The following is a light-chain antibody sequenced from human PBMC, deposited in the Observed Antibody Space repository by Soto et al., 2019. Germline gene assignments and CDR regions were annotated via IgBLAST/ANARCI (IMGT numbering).Light chain of an antibody. CDR2: EGS. CDR3: CSYAGSSSYV. V-gene: IGLV2-23*01. CDR1: SSDVGSYNL. Sequence: QSALTQPASVSGSPGQSITISCTGTSSDVGSYNLVSWYQQHPGKAPKLMIYEGSKRPSGVSNRFPGSKSGNTASLTISGLQAEDEAVYYCCSYAGSSSYVFGTGTKLTVL. J-gene: IGLJ1*01.